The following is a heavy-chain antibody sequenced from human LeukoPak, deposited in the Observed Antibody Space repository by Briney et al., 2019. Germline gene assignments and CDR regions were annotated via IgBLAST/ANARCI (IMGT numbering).Heavy chain of an antibody. V-gene: IGHV4-34*01. J-gene: IGHJ5*02. Sequence: PSETLSLTCADYGGSFSGYYWSWIRQPPGKGLEWIGEINHSGSTNYNPSLKSRVTISVDTSKNQFSLKLSSVTAADTAVYYCARGKVVTAIRRRGWFDPWGQGTLVTVSS. CDR3: ARGKVVTAIRRRGWFDP. CDR2: INHSGST. D-gene: IGHD2-21*02. CDR1: GGSFSGYY.